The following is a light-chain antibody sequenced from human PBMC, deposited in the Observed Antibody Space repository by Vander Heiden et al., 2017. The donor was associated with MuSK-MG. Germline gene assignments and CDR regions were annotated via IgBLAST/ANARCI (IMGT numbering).Light chain of an antibody. V-gene: IGKV3-20*01. CDR3: HQDGYSPYT. CDR1: QSVSASY. J-gene: IGKJ2*01. Sequence: EIVLTQSPGTLSLSPGERATLSCRAGQSVSASYLAWYQQRPGQAPRLLIHGASSRATGVPDRFSGSGSGTDFTLTISRLEPEDFAVYYCHQDGYSPYTFGQGTKLEIK. CDR2: GAS.